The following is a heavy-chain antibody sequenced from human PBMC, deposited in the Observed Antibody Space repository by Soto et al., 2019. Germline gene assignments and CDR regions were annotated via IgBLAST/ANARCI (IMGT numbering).Heavy chain of an antibody. CDR3: ARDLLSTIFGVVLLYYFHX. D-gene: IGHD3-3*01. CDR2: INDVNGNT. J-gene: IGHJ4*02. Sequence: ASVKVCCKASGYTFTSYAMHWVRQAPGQRLEWMGLINDVNGNTKYSQKFQGRVTINRETSASTAYMELSSLRSEETAAYYCARDLLSTIFGVVLLYYFHXWGQGTLVTVSX. V-gene: IGHV1-3*01. CDR1: GYTFTSYA.